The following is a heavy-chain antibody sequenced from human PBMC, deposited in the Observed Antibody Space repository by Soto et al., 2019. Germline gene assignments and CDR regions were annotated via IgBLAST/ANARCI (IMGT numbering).Heavy chain of an antibody. D-gene: IGHD1-26*01. Sequence: EVQLLESGGGLVQPVGSLRLSCAASKFTFNNYAMCWVRQAPGKGLEWVSAISGSGYHTYYADSVKGRFTISRDNSKNTLYLQMNSRRAEDTALYYCAKDPADVVRESNWFDPWGQGTLVTVSS. V-gene: IGHV3-23*01. CDR3: AKDPADVVRESNWFDP. J-gene: IGHJ5*02. CDR1: KFTFNNYA. CDR2: ISGSGYHT.